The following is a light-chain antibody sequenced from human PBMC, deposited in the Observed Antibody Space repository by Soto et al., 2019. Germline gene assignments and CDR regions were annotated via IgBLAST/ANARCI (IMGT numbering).Light chain of an antibody. CDR1: SSDVGDYNY. Sequence: QSALTQPASVSGSPGQSITISCTGTSSDVGDYNYVSWYQHHPGKVPKLMIYEVNKRPSGVPDRFSGSKSGNTASLTVSGLQAEDEADYYCSSYAGSSNVFGTGTKLTVL. CDR3: SSYAGSSNV. J-gene: IGLJ1*01. V-gene: IGLV2-8*01. CDR2: EVN.